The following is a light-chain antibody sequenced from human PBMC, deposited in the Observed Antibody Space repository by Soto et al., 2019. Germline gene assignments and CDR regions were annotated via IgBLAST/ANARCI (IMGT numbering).Light chain of an antibody. CDR3: SSFTTTSTLV. J-gene: IGLJ3*02. CDR2: EVS. CDR1: INDVGTYDS. V-gene: IGLV2-14*01. Sequence: QSALTQPASVSGSPGQSITMSCTGTINDVGTYDSVSWYQHRPGKAPKLMIYEVSSRPSGVSNRFSGSKSGNTASLTISGLQAEDEGDYWCSSFTTTSTLVFGGGTKVTVL.